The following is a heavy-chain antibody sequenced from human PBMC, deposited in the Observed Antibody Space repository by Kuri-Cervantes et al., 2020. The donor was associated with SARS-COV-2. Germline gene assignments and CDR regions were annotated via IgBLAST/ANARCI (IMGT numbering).Heavy chain of an antibody. CDR2: IYYSGST. J-gene: IGHJ4*02. V-gene: IGHV4-39*02. CDR1: GGSISSSSYY. CDR3: ARDREKELRRGGPYFDY. Sequence: SETLSLTCTVSGGSISSSSYYWGWIRQPPGKGLEWIGSIYYSGSTYYNPSLKSRVTISVDTSKNQFSLKLSSVTAADTAVYYCARDREKELRRGGPYFDYWGQGTLVTVSS. D-gene: IGHD1-7*01.